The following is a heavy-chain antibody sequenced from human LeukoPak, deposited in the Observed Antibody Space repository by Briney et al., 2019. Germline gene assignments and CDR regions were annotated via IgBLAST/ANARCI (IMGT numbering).Heavy chain of an antibody. CDR2: IYHSGST. CDR3: AANWSPASEYYYMDV. V-gene: IGHV4-38-2*02. CDR1: GYSISSGYY. D-gene: IGHD1-1*01. Sequence: PSETLSLTCTVSGYSISSGYYWGWIRQPPGKGLEWIGSIYHSGSTYYNPSLKSRVTISVDTSKNQFSLKLSSVTAADTAVYYCAANWSPASEYYYMDVWGKGTTVTISS. J-gene: IGHJ6*03.